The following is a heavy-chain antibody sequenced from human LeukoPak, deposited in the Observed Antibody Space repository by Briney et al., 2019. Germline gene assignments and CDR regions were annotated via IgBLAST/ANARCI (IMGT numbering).Heavy chain of an antibody. CDR3: AKVYYGSGSYYDY. D-gene: IGHD3-10*01. V-gene: IGHV3-23*01. J-gene: IGHJ4*02. CDR1: GFTFSSYA. CDR2: ISGSGGST. Sequence: GGSLLSCAASGFTFSSYAMSWVRQAPGKGLEWVSAISGSGGSTYYADSVKGRFTISRDNSKNTLYLQMNSLRAEDTAVYYCAKVYYGSGSYYDYWGQGTLVTVSS.